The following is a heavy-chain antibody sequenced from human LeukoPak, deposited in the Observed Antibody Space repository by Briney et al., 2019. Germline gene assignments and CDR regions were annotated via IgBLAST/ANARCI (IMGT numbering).Heavy chain of an antibody. CDR3: AREGQLELRGVFDY. D-gene: IGHD1-7*01. Sequence: GGSLRLSCAASGFTFSSYAMHWVRQAPGKGLEYVSAISSNGGSTYYANSVKGRFTISRDNSKNTLYLQMGSLRAGDMAVYYCAREGQLELRGVFDYWGQGTLVTVSS. CDR2: ISSNGGST. CDR1: GFTFSSYA. J-gene: IGHJ4*02. V-gene: IGHV3-64*01.